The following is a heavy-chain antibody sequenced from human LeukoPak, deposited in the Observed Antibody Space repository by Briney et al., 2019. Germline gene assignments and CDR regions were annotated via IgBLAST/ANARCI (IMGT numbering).Heavy chain of an antibody. D-gene: IGHD2-2*01. CDR2: IYNSRST. V-gene: IGHV4-4*07. CDR1: GGSISSYY. CDR3: ARIVPAAMFYYYYYYRDV. J-gene: IGHJ6*03. Sequence: SETLSLTCTVSGGSISSYYWSWIRQPAGKGLEWIGRIYNSRSTNYNPSLKSRVTMSVDKSKNQFSLKLSSVTAADTAVYYCARIVPAAMFYYYYYYRDVWGKGTTVTVSS.